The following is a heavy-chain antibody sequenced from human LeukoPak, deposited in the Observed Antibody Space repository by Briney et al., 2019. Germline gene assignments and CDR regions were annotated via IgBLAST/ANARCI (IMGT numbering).Heavy chain of an antibody. D-gene: IGHD6-19*01. J-gene: IGHJ4*02. CDR2: ISGSGGST. CDR3: AKEESQWLVRPGFDY. CDR1: GFTFSSYG. V-gene: IGHV3-23*01. Sequence: GGSLRLSCAASGFTFSSYGMSWVRQAPGKGLEWVSAISGSGGSTYYADSVKGRFTISRDNSKNTLYLQMNSLRAEDTAVYYCAKEESQWLVRPGFDYWGQGTLVAVSS.